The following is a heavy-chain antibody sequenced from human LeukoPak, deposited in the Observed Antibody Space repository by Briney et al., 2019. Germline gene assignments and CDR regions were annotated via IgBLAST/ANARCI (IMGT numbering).Heavy chain of an antibody. CDR2: ISGSGGST. J-gene: IGHJ4*02. Sequence: GGSLRLSCAASGFTFSSYAMSWVRQAPGKGLEWVSAISGSGGSTYYADSVKGRFTISRDNSKNTLYMQMNSLRAEDTAVYYCAKVGANWGLVFDYWGQGTLVTVSS. CDR1: GFTFSSYA. V-gene: IGHV3-23*01. CDR3: AKVGANWGLVFDY. D-gene: IGHD7-27*01.